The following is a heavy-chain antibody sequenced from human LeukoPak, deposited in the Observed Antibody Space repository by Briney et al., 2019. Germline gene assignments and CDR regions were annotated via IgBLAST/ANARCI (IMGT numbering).Heavy chain of an antibody. V-gene: IGHV4-59*08. CDR2: VYYSGST. J-gene: IGHJ2*01. D-gene: IGHD6-13*01. CDR3: VRRDSSTYWYFDL. Sequence: PSETLSLTCTVSGASISSYYWSWIRQPPGKGLEWIGFVYYSGSTNYNPSLKSRVTMSVDTSNSQFSLKLNFVTAADTAVYYCVRRDSSTYWYFDLWGRGTLVTVSS. CDR1: GASISSYY.